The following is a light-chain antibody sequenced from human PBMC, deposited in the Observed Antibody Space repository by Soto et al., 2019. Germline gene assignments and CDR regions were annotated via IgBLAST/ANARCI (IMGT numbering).Light chain of an antibody. Sequence: AIQLTQSPSSLSASVGDRVTITCRASQGISSALAWYQQKPGKAPKLLIYDASSLESGVPSRFSGSGSGTDFTLTISRLQPEDFATCYCQQFTFGGGTKVEIK. V-gene: IGKV1-13*02. CDR2: DAS. CDR3: QQFT. J-gene: IGKJ4*01. CDR1: QGISSA.